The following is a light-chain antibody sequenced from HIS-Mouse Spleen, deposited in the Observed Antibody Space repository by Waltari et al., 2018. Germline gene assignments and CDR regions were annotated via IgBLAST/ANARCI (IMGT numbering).Light chain of an antibody. J-gene: IGLJ3*02. CDR1: TGTVTSGHY. CDR2: DTS. V-gene: IGLV7-46*01. CDR3: LLSYSGARV. Sequence: QAVVTQEPSLTVSPGGTVTPPCCSSTGTVTSGHYPYWFQQKPGQAPRTLIYDTSTQHSWTPARFSGSLLGGKAALTLSGAQPEDEAEYYCLLSYSGARVFGGGTKLTVL.